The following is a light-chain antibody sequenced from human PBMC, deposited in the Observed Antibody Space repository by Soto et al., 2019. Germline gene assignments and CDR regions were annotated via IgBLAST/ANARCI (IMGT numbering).Light chain of an antibody. CDR3: AGWDDSLTSPV. V-gene: IGLV1-47*01. Sequence: QAVVTQPPSASGTPGQTVTISCSGSNSNIGSSYVYWYQQLPGTAPKLLIYRNFQRSSGVPARFSVSKSGTSAFLAIRVLRFEDEADYYCAGWDDSLTSPVFGGVTALTV. CDR2: RNF. CDR1: NSNIGSSY. J-gene: IGLJ2*01.